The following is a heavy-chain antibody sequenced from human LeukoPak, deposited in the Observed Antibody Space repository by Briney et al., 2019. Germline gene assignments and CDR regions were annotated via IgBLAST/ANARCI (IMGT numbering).Heavy chain of an antibody. CDR1: GYTFTSYA. V-gene: IGHV1-3*01. CDR2: IKAGNGNT. J-gene: IGHJ4*02. CDR3: AMHVDTAMVFDY. D-gene: IGHD5-18*01. Sequence: ASVKVSCKASGYTFTSYARHWGRQAPGQRLEWMGWIKAGNGNTKYSQKFQGRVTITRDTSASTAYMELSSLRSEDTAVYYCAMHVDTAMVFDYWGQGTLVTVSS.